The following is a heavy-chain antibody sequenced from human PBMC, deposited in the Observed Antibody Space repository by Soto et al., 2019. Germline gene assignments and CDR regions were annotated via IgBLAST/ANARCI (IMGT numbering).Heavy chain of an antibody. V-gene: IGHV3-11*01. J-gene: IGHJ4*02. D-gene: IGHD3-22*01. CDR1: GFTFSDYY. CDR2: ISSSGNII. Sequence: ESGENLVKPGGSLRLSCAGSGFTFSDYYMSWIRQAPGKGLEWVSYISSSGNIIYYADSVKGRFTISRDNAKNSLYLQMNSLRAEDTAVYYCARDLGYYASDGYFDYWGQGTLVTVSS. CDR3: ARDLGYYASDGYFDY.